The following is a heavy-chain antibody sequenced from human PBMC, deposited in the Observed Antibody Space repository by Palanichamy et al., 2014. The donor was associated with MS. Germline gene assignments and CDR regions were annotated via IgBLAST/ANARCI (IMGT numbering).Heavy chain of an antibody. CDR2: ISSSGSTI. D-gene: IGHD1-26*01. CDR3: ARDSGSYLTRYYYYGMDV. J-gene: IGHJ6*02. CDR1: GFTFSDYY. Sequence: QVRLVESGGGLVKPGGSLRLSCAASGFTFSDYYMSWIRQAPGKGLEWVSYISSSGSTIYCADSVKGRFTISRDNAKNSLYLQMNSLRAEDTAVYYCARDSGSYLTRYYYYGMDVWGQGTTVTVSS. V-gene: IGHV3-11*01.